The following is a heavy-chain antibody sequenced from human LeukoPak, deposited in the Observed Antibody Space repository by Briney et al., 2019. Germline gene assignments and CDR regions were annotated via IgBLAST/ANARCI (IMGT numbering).Heavy chain of an antibody. Sequence: GGSLRLSCAASGFTFSSYWMSWVRQAPGEGLEWVANIKQDGSEKYYVDSVKGRFTISRDNAKNSLYLQMNSLRAEDTAVYYCARAPEPYYYDSSGYYDFWGQGTLVTVSS. CDR3: ARAPEPYYYDSSGYYDF. CDR1: GFTFSSYW. CDR2: IKQDGSEK. J-gene: IGHJ4*02. V-gene: IGHV3-7*01. D-gene: IGHD3-22*01.